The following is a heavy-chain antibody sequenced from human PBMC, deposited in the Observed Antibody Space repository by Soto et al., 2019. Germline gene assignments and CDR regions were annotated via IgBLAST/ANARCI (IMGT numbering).Heavy chain of an antibody. CDR2: ISGSGGST. V-gene: IGHV3-23*01. CDR1: GFTFSSYA. CDR3: AKGLQKLGWFDP. Sequence: GGSLRLSCAASGFTFSSYAMSWVRQAPGKGLKWVSAISGSGGSTYYADSVKGRFTISRDNSKNTLYLQMNSLRAEDTAVYYCAKGLQKLGWFDPWGQGTLVTVSS. J-gene: IGHJ5*02.